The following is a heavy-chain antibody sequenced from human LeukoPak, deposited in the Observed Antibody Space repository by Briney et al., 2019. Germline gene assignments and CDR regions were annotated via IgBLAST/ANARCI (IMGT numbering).Heavy chain of an antibody. Sequence: ASVKVSCKASGYTFTSYGISWVRQAPGQGLEWMGWINAGNGNTKYSQKFQGRVTITRDTSASTAYMELSSLRSEDTAVYYCARSSRIQLWLLPHWGQGTLVTVSS. CDR3: ARSSRIQLWLLPH. CDR2: INAGNGNT. V-gene: IGHV1-3*01. CDR1: GYTFTSYG. D-gene: IGHD5-18*01. J-gene: IGHJ4*02.